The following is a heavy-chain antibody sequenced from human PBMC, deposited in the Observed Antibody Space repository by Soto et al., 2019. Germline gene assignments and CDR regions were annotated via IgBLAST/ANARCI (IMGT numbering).Heavy chain of an antibody. V-gene: IGHV1-69*13. CDR1: VGTFSSHA. CDR2: IIPIFGTA. J-gene: IGHJ4*02. Sequence: GXSVNVSCQASVGTFSSHAITWVRQAPGQGLEWMGGIIPIFGTANYAQKFQGRLTIAADEFTSTAYMELRSLRSEDTAVYYCARGLRWGSGWAYFDYWGQGTLVTVSS. CDR3: ARGLRWGSGWAYFDY. D-gene: IGHD6-19*01.